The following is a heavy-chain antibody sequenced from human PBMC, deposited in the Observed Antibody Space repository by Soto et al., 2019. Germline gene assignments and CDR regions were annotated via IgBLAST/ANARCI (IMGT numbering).Heavy chain of an antibody. J-gene: IGHJ4*02. CDR2: ISAYNGNT. CDR1: GGTFSSYT. CDR3: ALLSYCTTVTCFYLDY. D-gene: IGHD2-8*01. V-gene: IGHV1-18*01. Sequence: ASVKVSCKASGGTFSSYTISWVRQAPGQGLEWMGWISAYNGNTNYAQKLQGRVTMTTDTSTSTAYMELTSLRSDDTAVYYCALLSYCTTVTCFYLDYWGQGTPVTVSS.